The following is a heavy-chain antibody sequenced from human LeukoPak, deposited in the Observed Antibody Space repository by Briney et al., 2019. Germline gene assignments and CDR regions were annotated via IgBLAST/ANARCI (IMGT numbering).Heavy chain of an antibody. CDR3: ARWIQLSGFFDY. Sequence: GGSVRLSCAASGFTLKNHWMHWVRQAPGKGLVWVSRIKGDGSETSDADSVKGRFIISRDNAKNTLYLQMNSLRAEDTAVYYCARWIQLSGFFDYWGQGTLVTVSS. CDR2: IKGDGSET. V-gene: IGHV3-74*01. CDR1: GFTLKNHW. D-gene: IGHD5-18*01. J-gene: IGHJ4*02.